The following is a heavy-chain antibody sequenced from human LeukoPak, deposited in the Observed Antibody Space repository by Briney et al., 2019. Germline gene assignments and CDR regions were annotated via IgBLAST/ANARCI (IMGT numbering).Heavy chain of an antibody. CDR3: ARSLYSGYDQSYYYYGMDV. V-gene: IGHV1-69*13. J-gene: IGHJ6*02. CDR2: IIPIFGTA. D-gene: IGHD5-12*01. Sequence: AASVKVSCKASGYTFTNYTLNWVRQAPGQGLEWMGGIIPIFGTANYAQKFQGRVTITADESTSTAYMELSSLRSEDTAVYYCARSLYSGYDQSYYYYGMDVWGQGTTVTVSS. CDR1: GYTFTNYT.